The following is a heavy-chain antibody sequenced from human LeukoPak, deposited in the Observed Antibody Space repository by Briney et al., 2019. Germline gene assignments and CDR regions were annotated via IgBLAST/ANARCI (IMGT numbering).Heavy chain of an antibody. CDR2: INPNSGGT. J-gene: IGHJ4*02. V-gene: IGHV1-2*02. Sequence: ASVKVSCKASEYTFTGYYMHWVRQAPGQGLQLMGWINPNSGGTNYAQKFQGRVTMTRDTSISTAYMELSRLRSDDTAVYYCARDFYYDSSGYELDYWGQGTLVTVSS. CDR1: EYTFTGYY. D-gene: IGHD3-22*01. CDR3: ARDFYYDSSGYELDY.